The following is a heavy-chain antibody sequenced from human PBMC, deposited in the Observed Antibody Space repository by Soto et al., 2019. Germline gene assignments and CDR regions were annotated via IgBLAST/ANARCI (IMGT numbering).Heavy chain of an antibody. CDR2: SVANSGNR. V-gene: IGHV1-18*01. Sequence: QVQLVQSGAEVTKPGASVKVSCKTSGYPFSTYGLSWVRQAPGQGLEWMGWSVANSGNRIYAQKFQGRVTMYTDRSTNTGYMELRSLTSDDSALYYCARVAGYGSGNRFFDNWGHGTLVTVS. J-gene: IGHJ4*01. D-gene: IGHD3-10*01. CDR1: GYPFSTYG. CDR3: ARVAGYGSGNRFFDN.